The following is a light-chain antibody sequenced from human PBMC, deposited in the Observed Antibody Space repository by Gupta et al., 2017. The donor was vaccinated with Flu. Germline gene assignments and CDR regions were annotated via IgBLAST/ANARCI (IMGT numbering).Light chain of an antibody. J-gene: IGLJ3*02. Sequence: ITTTSTLTSSDVGGKKYVAWYHHHPGNAPKLMVYEVTRRPSGVPIRFSGSKSGKTATLSITGLQAEDEADYFCSPYASSGSIGMFGGGTKLTVL. CDR3: SPYASSGSIGM. CDR1: SSDVGGKKY. V-gene: IGLV2-14*01. CDR2: EVT.